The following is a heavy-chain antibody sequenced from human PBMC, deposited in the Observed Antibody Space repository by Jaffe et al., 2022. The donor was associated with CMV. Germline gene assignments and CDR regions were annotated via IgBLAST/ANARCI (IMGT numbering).Heavy chain of an antibody. J-gene: IGHJ6*02. CDR3: AKDGGSDCSGGSCYSEWSYGMDV. D-gene: IGHD2-15*01. CDR2: ISGSGGST. V-gene: IGHV3-23*01. Sequence: EVQLLESGGGLVQPGGSLRLSCAASGFTFSSYAMSWVRQAPGKGLEWVSAISGSGGSTYYADSVKGRFTISRDNSKNTLYLQMNSLRAEDTAVYYCAKDGGSDCSGGSCYSEWSYGMDVWGQGTTVTVSS. CDR1: GFTFSSYA.